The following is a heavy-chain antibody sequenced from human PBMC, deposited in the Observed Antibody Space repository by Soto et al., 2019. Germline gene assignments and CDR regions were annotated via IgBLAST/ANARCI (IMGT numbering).Heavy chain of an antibody. CDR1: GGSIYRSGYY. V-gene: IGHV4-39*01. J-gene: IGHJ4*02. CDR2: TDYNGVT. D-gene: IGHD2-15*01. Sequence: LSLTCTVSGGSIYRSGYYWGWILQPPGRGLEWIGNTDYNGVTYSNPSLKSRVTISRDTSKNQFSLKLTSVTAADTALYYCGKVLVGATGHTDSDSWGPGTLVTVSS. CDR3: GKVLVGATGHTDSDS.